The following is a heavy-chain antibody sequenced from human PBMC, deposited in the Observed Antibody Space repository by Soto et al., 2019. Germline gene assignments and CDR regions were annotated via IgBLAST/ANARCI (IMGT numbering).Heavy chain of an antibody. CDR1: GFTFSSYA. V-gene: IGHV3-30-3*01. D-gene: IGHD5-12*01. J-gene: IGHJ3*02. CDR3: ASEMATDAFDI. CDR2: ISYDGSNK. Sequence: GGSLRLSCAASGFTFSSYAMHWVRQAPGKGLEWVAVISYDGSNKYYADSVKGRFTISRDNSKNTLYLQMNSLRAEDTAVYYCASEMATDAFDIWGQGTMATVSS.